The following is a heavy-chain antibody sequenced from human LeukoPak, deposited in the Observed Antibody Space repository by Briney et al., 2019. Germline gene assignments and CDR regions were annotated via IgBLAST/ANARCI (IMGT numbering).Heavy chain of an antibody. V-gene: IGHV3-30-3*01. CDR1: GFTFSSYA. Sequence: GRSLRRSCAASGFTFSSYAMHWVRPAPGQGLEWGAVISYDGSNKYYADSVKVRFTISRDNSKNTLYLQMNSLRAEDTAVYYCASRGYCSSTSCYYFDYWGQGTLVTVSS. CDR3: ASRGYCSSTSCYYFDY. J-gene: IGHJ4*02. D-gene: IGHD2-2*01. CDR2: ISYDGSNK.